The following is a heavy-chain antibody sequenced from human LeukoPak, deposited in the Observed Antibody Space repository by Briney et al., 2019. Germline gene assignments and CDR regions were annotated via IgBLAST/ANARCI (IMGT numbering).Heavy chain of an antibody. CDR2: ISYDGSNK. CDR3: ARDQGPYSSGWYFDY. D-gene: IGHD6-19*01. CDR1: GFTFSSYA. J-gene: IGHJ4*02. V-gene: IGHV3-30*04. Sequence: GGSLRLSCAASGFTFSSYAMHWVRQAPGKGLEWVAVISYDGSNKYYADSVKGRFTISRDNSKNTLYLQMNSLRAEDTALYYCARDQGPYSSGWYFDYWGQGTLVTVSS.